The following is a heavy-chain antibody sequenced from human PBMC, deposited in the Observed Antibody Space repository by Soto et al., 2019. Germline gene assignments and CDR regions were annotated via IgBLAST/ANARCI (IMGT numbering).Heavy chain of an antibody. CDR2: INAGNGNT. CDR1: GYTFTSYA. J-gene: IGHJ6*02. D-gene: IGHD3-10*01. V-gene: IGHV1-3*01. Sequence: ASVKVSCKASGYTFTSYAMHWVRQAPGQRLEWMGWINAGNGNTKYSQKFQGRVTITRDTSASTAYMELGSLRSEDTAVYYCAREGFWYPYGFGELLPDYYYYGMDVWGQGTTVTVSS. CDR3: AREGFWYPYGFGELLPDYYYYGMDV.